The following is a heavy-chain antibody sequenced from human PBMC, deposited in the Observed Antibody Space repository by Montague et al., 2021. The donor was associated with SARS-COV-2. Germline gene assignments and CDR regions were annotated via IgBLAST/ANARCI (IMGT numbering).Heavy chain of an antibody. D-gene: IGHD3-22*01. V-gene: IGHV4-59*01. CDR1: GGSISSYY. Sequence: SETLSLTCTVSGGSISSYYWCCIRQPPGKGLQWFGYINYNGSTNYNTSLKSRVTTSVDTSNNHFSLLLRSVTAADTAVYYCARGGYYDYAFDNWGQGTMVTVSS. J-gene: IGHJ3*02. CDR3: ARGGYYDYAFDN. CDR2: INYNGST.